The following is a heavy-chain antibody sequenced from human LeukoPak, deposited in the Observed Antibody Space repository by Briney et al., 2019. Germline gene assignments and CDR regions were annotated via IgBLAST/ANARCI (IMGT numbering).Heavy chain of an antibody. CDR2: IYYSGST. J-gene: IGHJ4*02. V-gene: IGHV4-59*01. Sequence: SETLSLTCTVSGGSISSYYWSWIRQPPGKGLEWIGYIYYSGSTNYNPSLKSRVTISVDTSKNQFSLKLSSVTAADTAVYYCARQVVGDLDFWGQGTLVTVSS. CDR3: ARQVVGDLDF. CDR1: GGSISSYY. D-gene: IGHD1-26*01.